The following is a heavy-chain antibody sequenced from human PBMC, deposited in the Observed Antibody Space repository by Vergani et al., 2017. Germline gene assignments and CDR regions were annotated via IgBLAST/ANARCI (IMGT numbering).Heavy chain of an antibody. D-gene: IGHD3-10*01. CDR2: INTGNGNT. CDR1: GYTFTSYA. CDR3: ARDLSSSSLWHFDY. V-gene: IGHV1-3*04. Sequence: QVQLVQSGAEVKKPGASVKVSCKASGYTFTSYAMHWVRQAPGQRLEWMGWINTGNGNTKYSQKFQGRVTITRNTSASTAYMELSSLRSEDTAVYYCARDLSSSSLWHFDYWGQGTLVTVSS. J-gene: IGHJ4*02.